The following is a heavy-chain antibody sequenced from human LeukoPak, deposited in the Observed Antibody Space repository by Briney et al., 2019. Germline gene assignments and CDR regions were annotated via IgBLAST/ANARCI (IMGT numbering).Heavy chain of an antibody. CDR3: ARVFQGRQWLVRYYFDY. J-gene: IGHJ4*02. CDR2: IKQDGSEK. D-gene: IGHD6-19*01. CDR1: GFFFGDYA. V-gene: IGHV3-7*01. Sequence: PGGSLRLSCAGSGFFFGDYALNWVRQAPGKGLEWVASIKQDGSEKYYVDSVKGRFTISRDNAKNSLYLQMNSLRAEDTAVYYCARVFQGRQWLVRYYFDYWGQGTLVTVSS.